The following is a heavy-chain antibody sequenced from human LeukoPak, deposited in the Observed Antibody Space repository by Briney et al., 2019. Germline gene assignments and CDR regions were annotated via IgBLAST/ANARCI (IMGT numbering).Heavy chain of an antibody. J-gene: IGHJ5*02. CDR3: ARDGPYYDFWNRRFDP. V-gene: IGHV4-59*06. Sequence: SETLSLTCTVSGGSISSYYWSWIRQPPGKGLEWIGYIYYSGSTYYNPSLKSRVTISADTSKNQFSLKLSSVTAADTAVYYCARDGPYYDFWNRRFDPWGQGTLVTVSS. CDR1: GGSISSYY. CDR2: IYYSGST. D-gene: IGHD3-3*01.